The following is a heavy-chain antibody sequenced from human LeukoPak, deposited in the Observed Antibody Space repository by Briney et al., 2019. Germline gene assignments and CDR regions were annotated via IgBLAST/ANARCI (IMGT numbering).Heavy chain of an antibody. Sequence: GGSLRLSCAASGFTFSRYAMSWVRQSPGKGLEWVSAISDNGGGTNYADSVKGRFTISRDNSKNSLYLQMNSLRVEDTAVYFCAKVVGGFYGSGPTDYWGQGTLVTVSS. CDR2: ISDNGGGT. V-gene: IGHV3-23*01. D-gene: IGHD6-19*01. CDR3: AKVVGGFYGSGPTDY. CDR1: GFTFSRYA. J-gene: IGHJ4*02.